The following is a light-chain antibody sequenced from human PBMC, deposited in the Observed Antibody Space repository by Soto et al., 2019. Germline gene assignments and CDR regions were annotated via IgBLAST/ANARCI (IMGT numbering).Light chain of an antibody. CDR1: SSDVGGYNY. J-gene: IGLJ1*01. CDR2: DVN. CDR3: CSFAGTYTYV. V-gene: IGLV2-11*01. Sequence: QSVLTQPRSVSGSPGQSVTISCTGTSSDVGGYNYVSWYQQHPGKAPKLMIYDVNKRPSGVPDRFSGSKSGNTASLTISGLQVEDEADYYCCSFAGTYTYVFGTGTKLSVL.